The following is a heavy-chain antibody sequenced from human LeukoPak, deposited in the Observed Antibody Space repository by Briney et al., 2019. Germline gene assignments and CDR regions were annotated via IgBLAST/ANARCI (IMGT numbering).Heavy chain of an antibody. CDR2: INPSGGTT. Sequence: GASVKLSCKASGYTFTSQYVHRVRQAPGPGLGWRGIINPSGGTTTYAQKFQGRVTMTRDTSTSTVYMELSSLTSEDTAVYYCARVGLTGDFDVWGQGTMVTVSS. D-gene: IGHD7-27*01. CDR1: GYTFTSQY. CDR3: ARVGLTGDFDV. V-gene: IGHV1-46*01. J-gene: IGHJ3*01.